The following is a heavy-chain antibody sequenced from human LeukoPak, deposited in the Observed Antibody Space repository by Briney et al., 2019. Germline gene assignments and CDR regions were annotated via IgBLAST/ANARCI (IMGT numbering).Heavy chain of an antibody. CDR2: ISSSGTTI. Sequence: PGVPLRLSCAASGFTFSIYEMTWVRQAPGKGLEWVSYISSSGTTIYYADSVEGRFTLSRDNAKNSLYLQMNSLRAEDTAVYYCAELGIKMIGGVWRKETTVTISS. D-gene: IGHD3-22*01. CDR3: AELGIKMIGGV. J-gene: IGHJ6*04. V-gene: IGHV3-48*03. CDR1: GFTFSIYE.